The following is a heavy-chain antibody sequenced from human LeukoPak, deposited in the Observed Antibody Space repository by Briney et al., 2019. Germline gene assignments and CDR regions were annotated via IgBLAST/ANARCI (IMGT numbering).Heavy chain of an antibody. J-gene: IGHJ5*02. D-gene: IGHD3-22*01. CDR3: ARGLSYYYDSSGYYPNWFDP. V-gene: IGHV1-46*01. CDR1: GYTFTSYY. CDR2: INPSGGST. Sequence: ASVKVSCKASGYTFTSYYMHWVRQAPGQGLEWMGIINPSGGSTSYAQKFQGRVTMTRDTSTSTVYMKLSSLRSEDTAVYYCARGLSYYYDSSGYYPNWFDPWGQGTLVTVSS.